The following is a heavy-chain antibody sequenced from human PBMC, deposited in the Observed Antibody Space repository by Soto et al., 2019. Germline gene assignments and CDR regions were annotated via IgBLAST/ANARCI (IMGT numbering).Heavy chain of an antibody. CDR1: GGSISSYY. Sequence: SETLSLTCTVSGGSISSYYWSWIRQPPGKGLEWIGYIYYSGSTNYNPSLKSRVTISVDTSKNQFSLKLSSVTAADTAVYYCARMVTKRPYNWFDPWGQGTLVTVSS. D-gene: IGHD2-21*02. CDR3: ARMVTKRPYNWFDP. CDR2: IYYSGST. V-gene: IGHV4-59*01. J-gene: IGHJ5*02.